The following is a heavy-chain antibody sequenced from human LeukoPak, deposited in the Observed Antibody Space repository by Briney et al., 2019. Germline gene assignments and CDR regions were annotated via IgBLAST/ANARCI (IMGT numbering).Heavy chain of an antibody. V-gene: IGHV3-7*01. CDR1: GFTFSNNW. D-gene: IGHD1-26*01. CDR3: ARESATTGY. J-gene: IGHJ4*02. CDR2: IRQDGSEL. Sequence: PGGSLRLSSSASGFTFSNNWMTWVRQAPGRGLEWVANIRQDGSELYYADSVKGRFTISRDNAKNSLYLQMNNLRVEDTAVYYCARESATTGYWGQGTLVTVSS.